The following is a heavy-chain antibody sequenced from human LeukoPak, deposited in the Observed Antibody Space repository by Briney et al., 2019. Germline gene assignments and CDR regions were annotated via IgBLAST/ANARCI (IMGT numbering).Heavy chain of an antibody. CDR3: AKEKGANWDPFDY. CDR1: EFTFDDFG. CDR2: INWNGETI. V-gene: IGHV3-20*04. Sequence: GGSLRLSCATSEFTFDDFGMAWVRQVPGKGPEWVSGINWNGETIAYRDSVKGRFTISRDSARRSVYLQMNSLRDEDTALYYCAKEKGANWDPFDYWGRGTLVIVSS. D-gene: IGHD7-27*01. J-gene: IGHJ4*02.